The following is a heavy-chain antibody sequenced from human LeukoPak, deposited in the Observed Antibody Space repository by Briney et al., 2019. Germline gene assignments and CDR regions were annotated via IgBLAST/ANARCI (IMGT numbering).Heavy chain of an antibody. D-gene: IGHD3-22*01. Sequence: GESLKISCKGSGYSFTSYWSGWVRQMPGKGLEWMGIIYPGDSDTRYSPSFQGQVTISADKSISTAYLQWSSLKASDTAMYYCARQYYAYYDRSGYYIDYWGQGTLVTVSS. CDR2: IYPGDSDT. J-gene: IGHJ4*02. CDR1: GYSFTSYW. CDR3: ARQYYAYYDRSGYYIDY. V-gene: IGHV5-51*01.